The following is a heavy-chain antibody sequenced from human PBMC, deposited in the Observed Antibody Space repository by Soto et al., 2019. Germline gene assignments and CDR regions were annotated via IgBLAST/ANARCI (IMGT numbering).Heavy chain of an antibody. Sequence: GSLRLSCAASGFTFSSYGMHWVRQAPGKGLEWVAVISYDGSNKYYADSVKGRFTISRDNSKNTLYLQMNSLRAEDTAVYYCAKDRGPGIAAADHFDYWGQGTLVTVSS. J-gene: IGHJ4*02. CDR2: ISYDGSNK. D-gene: IGHD6-13*01. CDR3: AKDRGPGIAAADHFDY. CDR1: GFTFSSYG. V-gene: IGHV3-30*18.